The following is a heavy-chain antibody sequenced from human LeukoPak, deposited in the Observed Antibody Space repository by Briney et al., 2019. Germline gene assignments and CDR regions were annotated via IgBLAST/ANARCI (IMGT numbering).Heavy chain of an antibody. CDR3: ARHLSGVTGYTYGRGIDY. CDR1: GFTFSSYS. CDR2: ISSSSSTI. Sequence: GGSLRLSCAASGFTFSSYSMNWVRQAPGKGLEWVSYISSSSSTIYYADSVKGRFTISRDNAKNSLCLQMNSLRAEDTAVYYCARHLSGVTGYTYGRGIDYWGQGTLVTVSS. D-gene: IGHD5-18*01. J-gene: IGHJ4*02. V-gene: IGHV3-48*01.